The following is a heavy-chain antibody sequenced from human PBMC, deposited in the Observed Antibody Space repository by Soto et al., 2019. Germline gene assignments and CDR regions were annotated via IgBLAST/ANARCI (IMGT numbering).Heavy chain of an antibody. V-gene: IGHV1-3*01. CDR2: INAGNGNT. J-gene: IGHJ6*02. CDR3: ARDMYYDFWSGSYGMEV. CDR1: GYTFTSYA. D-gene: IGHD3-3*01. Sequence: ASVKVSCKASGYTFTSYAMHWVRQAPGQRLEWMGWINAGNGNTKYSQKFQGRVTITRDTSASTAYMELSSLRSEDTAVYYCARDMYYDFWSGSYGMEVWGQGTTVTVSS.